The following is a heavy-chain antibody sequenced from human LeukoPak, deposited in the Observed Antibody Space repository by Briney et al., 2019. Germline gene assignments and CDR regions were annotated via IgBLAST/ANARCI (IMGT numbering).Heavy chain of an antibody. CDR2: ISAYNGNT. Sequence: ASVKVSCKASGYIFTSYGISWVRQAPGQGLEWMGWISAYNGNTNYAHKLQGRVTMTTDTSTSTAYMELRSLRSDDTAVYYCARTVLIEMSEAWHFDLWGRGTLVSVSS. V-gene: IGHV1-18*01. CDR1: GYIFTSYG. CDR3: ARTVLIEMSEAWHFDL. D-gene: IGHD5-24*01. J-gene: IGHJ2*01.